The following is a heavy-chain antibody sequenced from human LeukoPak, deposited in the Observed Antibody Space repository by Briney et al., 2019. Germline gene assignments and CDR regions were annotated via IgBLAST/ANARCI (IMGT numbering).Heavy chain of an antibody. D-gene: IGHD6-13*01. V-gene: IGHV4-34*01. CDR2: INHSGST. CDR3: ARSDSSSWYYFDY. Sequence: SETLSLTCAVYGGSFSGYYWSWIHQPPGKGLEWIGEINHSGSTNYNPSLKSRVTISVDTSRNQFSLKLSSVTAADTAVYYCARSDSSSWYYFDYWGQGTLVTVSS. J-gene: IGHJ4*02. CDR1: GGSFSGYY.